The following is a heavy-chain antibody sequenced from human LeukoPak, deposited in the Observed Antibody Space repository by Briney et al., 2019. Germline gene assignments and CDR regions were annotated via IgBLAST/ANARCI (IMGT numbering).Heavy chain of an antibody. CDR2: INQDGSEK. CDR3: ARSGYDFWSGYPLSYYYYMDV. J-gene: IGHJ6*03. V-gene: IGHV3-7*01. CDR1: GFSFSSYW. D-gene: IGHD3-3*01. Sequence: PGGSLRLSCAASGFSFSSYWMSWVRQAPGKGLEWVANINQDGSEKYYVDSVKGRFTISRDNAKNSLYLQMNSLRAEDTAVYYCARSGYDFWSGYPLSYYYYMDVWGKGTTVTVSS.